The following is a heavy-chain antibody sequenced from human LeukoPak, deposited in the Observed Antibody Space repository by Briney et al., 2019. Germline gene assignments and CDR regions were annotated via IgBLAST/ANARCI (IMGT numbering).Heavy chain of an antibody. J-gene: IGHJ6*04. CDR1: GFTFSSYS. D-gene: IGHD6-13*01. Sequence: PGGSLRLSCAASGFTFSSYSMNWVRQAPGKGLEWVSSISSSSSYIYYADSVKGRFTISRDNAKNSLYLQMNSLRAEDTAVYYCARDKPRPGIAAAGGLDVWGKGTTVTISS. CDR3: ARDKPRPGIAAAGGLDV. CDR2: ISSSSSYI. V-gene: IGHV3-21*01.